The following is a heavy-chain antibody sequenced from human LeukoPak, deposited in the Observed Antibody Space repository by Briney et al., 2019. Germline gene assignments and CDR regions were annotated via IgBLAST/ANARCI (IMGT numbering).Heavy chain of an antibody. Sequence: PSETLSLTCTVSGGTISSSSYYWGWIRQPPGKGLEWIGSIYYSGSTYYNPSLKSRVTISVDTSKNQFSLKLSSVTAADTAVYYCAGRHSSGYSPYFDYWGQGTLVTVSS. V-gene: IGHV4-39*07. D-gene: IGHD3-22*01. CDR2: IYYSGST. J-gene: IGHJ4*02. CDR1: GGTISSSSYY. CDR3: AGRHSSGYSPYFDY.